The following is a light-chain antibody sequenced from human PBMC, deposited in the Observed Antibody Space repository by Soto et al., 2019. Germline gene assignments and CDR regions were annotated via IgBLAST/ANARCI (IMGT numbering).Light chain of an antibody. V-gene: IGKV3-11*01. CDR1: QSVSSF. CDR2: DAS. J-gene: IGKJ4*01. CDR3: QQRRNWPPALT. Sequence: VCAQSAGTLSLSPWERAALSGRGIQSVSSFLAWYQQKPGPAPTPLLHDASTRATGIPATSSGSGSGTDFTLTISSLEPEDFAVYSCQQRRNWPPALTFGRGTKVDIK.